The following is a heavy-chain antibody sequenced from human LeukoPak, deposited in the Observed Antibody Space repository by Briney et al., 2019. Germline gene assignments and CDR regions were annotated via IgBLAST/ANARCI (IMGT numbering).Heavy chain of an antibody. CDR3: AREGFCFGLGCGYSY. D-gene: IGHD5-12*01. V-gene: IGHV1-18*01. CDR2: SSAYNGNT. J-gene: IGHJ4*02. Sequence: ASVKVSCKASGYTFTSYGISWVRQAPGQGPEWMGWSSAYNGNTNYAQKLQGRVTMTTDTSTSTAYMELRSLRSDDTAVYYCAREGFCFGLGCGYSYWGQGTLVTVSS. CDR1: GYTFTSYG.